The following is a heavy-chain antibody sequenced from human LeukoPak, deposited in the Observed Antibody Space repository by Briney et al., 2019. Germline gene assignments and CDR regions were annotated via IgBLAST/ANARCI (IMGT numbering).Heavy chain of an antibody. D-gene: IGHD2-2*01. CDR1: GFTFRDYY. V-gene: IGHV3-11*03. J-gene: IGHJ6*02. CDR2: ISNGSNYT. CDR3: ARRGDVVVEAATLYYYRLDV. Sequence: KPGGALRLSCAASGFTFRDYYMTWIRQAPGKGLEWVSYISNGSNYTNNADSVKGRFTISRDNAKNSLYLQMNSLRADDTAVYYCARRGDVVVEAATLYYYRLDVWGQGTTVTV.